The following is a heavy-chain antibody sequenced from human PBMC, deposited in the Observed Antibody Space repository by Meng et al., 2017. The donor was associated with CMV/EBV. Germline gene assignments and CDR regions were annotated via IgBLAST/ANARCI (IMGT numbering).Heavy chain of an antibody. CDR1: GGTCRSYA. CDR2: IIPIFGTA. Sequence: LVGCGGGVKKPGGSGKVAWKAAGGTCRSYAISWVRQAPGQGLEWMGGIIPIFGTANYAQKFQGRVTITADESTSTAYMELSSLRSEDTAVYYCARVCGGSCFDYWGQGTLVTVSS. D-gene: IGHD2-15*01. V-gene: IGHV1-69*01. J-gene: IGHJ4*02. CDR3: ARVCGGSCFDY.